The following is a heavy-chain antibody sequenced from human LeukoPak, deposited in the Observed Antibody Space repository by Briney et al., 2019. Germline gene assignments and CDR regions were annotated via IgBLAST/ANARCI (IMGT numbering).Heavy chain of an antibody. Sequence: GGSLRLSCAASGFTFSSYSMNWVRQAPGKGLEWVSYISSSSSTIYYADSVKGRFTISRDNAKNSLYLQMSSLRAKDTAVYYCAREIEYSSSSDFDYWGQGTLVTVSS. CDR2: ISSSSSTI. V-gene: IGHV3-48*01. D-gene: IGHD6-6*01. CDR1: GFTFSSYS. J-gene: IGHJ4*02. CDR3: AREIEYSSSSDFDY.